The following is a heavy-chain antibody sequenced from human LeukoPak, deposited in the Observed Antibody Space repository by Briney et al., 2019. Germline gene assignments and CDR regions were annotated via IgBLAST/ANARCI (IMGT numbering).Heavy chain of an antibody. CDR1: GGSISSYY. CDR2: IYYSGST. CDR3: ARAQLTYYYDSVFDY. J-gene: IGHJ4*02. V-gene: IGHV4-59*08. Sequence: QPSETLSLTCTLSGGSISSYYWSWIRQPPGKGLGWIGYIYYSGSTNYNPSLKSRVTISVEKSKNQFSLKLSSVTAADTAVYYCARAQLTYYYDSVFDYWGQGTLVTVSS. D-gene: IGHD3-22*01.